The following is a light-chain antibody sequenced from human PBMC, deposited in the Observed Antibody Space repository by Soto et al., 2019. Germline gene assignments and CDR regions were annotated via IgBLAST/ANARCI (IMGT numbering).Light chain of an antibody. J-gene: IGLJ1*01. V-gene: IGLV1-47*01. CDR3: AAWDDSLSGFYV. Sequence: QAVVTQPPSASGTPGQRVTISCSGSSSNIGSNYVYWYQQLPGTAPKLLIYRNNQRPSGVPDRFSGSKSGTSASLAISGLRSEDEADYYCAAWDDSLSGFYVFGTGTKLTGL. CDR1: SSNIGSNY. CDR2: RNN.